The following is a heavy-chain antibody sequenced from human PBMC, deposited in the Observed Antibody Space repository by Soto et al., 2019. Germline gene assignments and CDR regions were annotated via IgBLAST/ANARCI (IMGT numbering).Heavy chain of an antibody. J-gene: IGHJ2*01. V-gene: IGHV3-23*01. CDR3: GKNERFWSVCHSDF. CDR1: GFTFSSYA. D-gene: IGHD3-3*01. CDR2: ISDSGGST. Sequence: AGSLRLSCAASGFTFSSYAMSWVRQAPGKGLGWVSAISDSGGSTYYADSVKGRFTISRDNSKNTLYLQMNSMRAEEAAVFYWGKNERFWSVCHSDFWGGGRVVTVS.